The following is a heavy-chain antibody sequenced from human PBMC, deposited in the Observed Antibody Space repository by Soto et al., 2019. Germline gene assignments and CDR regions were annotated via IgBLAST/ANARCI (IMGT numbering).Heavy chain of an antibody. Sequence: PGGSLRLSCAASGFTFSSYGMHWVRQAPGKGLEWVAVIWYDGSNKYYADSVKGRFTISRDNSKNTLYLQMNSLRAEDTAVYYCARAEFGYYDFWSGYYRGSYYYYGMDVWGQGTTVTVS. CDR2: IWYDGSNK. CDR3: ARAEFGYYDFWSGYYRGSYYYYGMDV. D-gene: IGHD3-3*01. J-gene: IGHJ6*02. V-gene: IGHV3-33*01. CDR1: GFTFSSYG.